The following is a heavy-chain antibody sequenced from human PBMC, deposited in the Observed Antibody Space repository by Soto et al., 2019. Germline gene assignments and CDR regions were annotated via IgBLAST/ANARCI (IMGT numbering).Heavy chain of an antibody. J-gene: IGHJ3*02. D-gene: IGHD5-12*01. Sequence: SSETLSLTCAVSGYSISSGYYWGWIRQPPGKGLEWIGSIYHSGSTYYNPSLKSRVTISVDTSKNQFSLKLSSVTAADTAVYYCAREMARDAFDIWGQGTMVTVSS. V-gene: IGHV4-38-2*02. CDR1: GYSISSGYY. CDR2: IYHSGST. CDR3: AREMARDAFDI.